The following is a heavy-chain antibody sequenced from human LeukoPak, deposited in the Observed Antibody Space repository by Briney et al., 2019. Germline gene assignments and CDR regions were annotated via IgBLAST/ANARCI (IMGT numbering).Heavy chain of an antibody. D-gene: IGHD5-18*01. V-gene: IGHV3-30-3*01. Sequence: GGSLRLSCAASGFTFSSYAMHWVRQAPGKGLEWVAVISYDGSNKYYADSVKGRFTISRDNSKNTLYLQMNSLRAEDTAVYYCARGESWIQLWSDSNHDAFDIWGQGTMVTVSS. CDR2: ISYDGSNK. J-gene: IGHJ3*02. CDR3: ARGESWIQLWSDSNHDAFDI. CDR1: GFTFSSYA.